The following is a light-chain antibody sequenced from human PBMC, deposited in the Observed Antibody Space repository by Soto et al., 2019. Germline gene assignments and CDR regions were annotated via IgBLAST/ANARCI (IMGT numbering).Light chain of an antibody. Sequence: EIVLPQSPATLSLSPGERATLSCRASQSVSSYLAWYQHNPGQAPRLLMYDASNRAIGIPARFSGSGSGTDFTLTISSLEPEYFAVDYCQQGSNWPSTFGGATKVEIK. CDR2: DAS. CDR3: QQGSNWPST. CDR1: QSVSSY. J-gene: IGKJ4*01. V-gene: IGKV3-11*01.